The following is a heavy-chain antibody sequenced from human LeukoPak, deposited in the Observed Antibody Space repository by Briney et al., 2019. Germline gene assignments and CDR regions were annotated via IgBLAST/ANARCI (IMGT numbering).Heavy chain of an antibody. CDR2: IYYSGST. CDR3: AREEQLGSIENWFDP. CDR1: GGSISSSSYY. V-gene: IGHV4-39*07. Sequence: SETLSLTCTVSGGSISSSSYYWGWIRQPPGKGLEWIGSIYYSGSTYYNPSLKSRVTISVDTSKNQFSLKLSSVTAADTAVYYCAREEQLGSIENWFDPWGQGNPGHRLL. D-gene: IGHD6-6*01. J-gene: IGHJ5*02.